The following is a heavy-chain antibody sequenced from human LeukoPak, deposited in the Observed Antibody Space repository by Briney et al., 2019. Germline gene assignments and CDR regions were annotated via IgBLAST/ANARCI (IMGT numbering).Heavy chain of an antibody. Sequence: SETLSLTCAVDGGTFSGYYWSWIRQPPGKGLEWIGEINHSGSTNYNPSLKSRVTISVDTSKNQFSLKLSSVTAADTAVYYCARGESNANVDDYYHGSGSYYGYWGQGTLVTVSS. CDR3: ARGESNANVDDYYHGSGSYYGY. CDR1: GGTFSGYY. V-gene: IGHV4-34*01. CDR2: INHSGST. D-gene: IGHD3-10*01. J-gene: IGHJ4*02.